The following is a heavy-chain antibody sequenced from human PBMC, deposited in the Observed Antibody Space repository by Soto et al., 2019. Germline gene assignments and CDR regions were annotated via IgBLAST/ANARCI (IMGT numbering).Heavy chain of an antibody. Sequence: QVQLQESGPGLVKPSETLSLTCTVSGGDISTYYWTWIRQPAGKGLEWIGRIYSSGSTKYNPSLKSLVTMSLDTSKNQFSLRLSSVTAADTAVYYCARGQRFSDGFDTWGQGTLVTVSS. CDR1: GGDISTYY. J-gene: IGHJ5*02. V-gene: IGHV4-4*07. CDR2: IYSSGST. CDR3: ARGQRFSDGFDT. D-gene: IGHD3-3*01.